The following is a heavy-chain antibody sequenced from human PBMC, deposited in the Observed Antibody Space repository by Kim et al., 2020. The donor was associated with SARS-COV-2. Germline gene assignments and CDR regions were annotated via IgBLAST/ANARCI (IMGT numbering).Heavy chain of an antibody. V-gene: IGHV3-23*01. CDR3: AKHFGSSGFEFQH. CDR1: GFTYSAYA. Sequence: GGSLRLSCAASGFTYSAYAMSWVRQAPGRGLEWVSGISGNDGSTYYADSVKGRFIISRDNSKNTLHLQTNSLRADDTAVYYCAKHFGSSGFEFQHWGQGTLVTVSS. J-gene: IGHJ1*01. D-gene: IGHD3-22*01. CDR2: ISGNDGST.